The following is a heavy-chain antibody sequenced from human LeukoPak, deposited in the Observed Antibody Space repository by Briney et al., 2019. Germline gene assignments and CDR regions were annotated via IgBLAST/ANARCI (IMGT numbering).Heavy chain of an antibody. CDR1: GGTFSSYA. J-gene: IGHJ4*02. CDR2: IIPIFGTA. Sequence: ASVKVSCKASGGTFSSYAISWVRQAPGQGLEWMGGIIPIFGTANYAQKFQGRVTITTDESTSTAYMELSSLRSEDTAVYYCAKVTGVGATREYYFDYWGQGTLVTVSS. CDR3: AKVTGVGATREYYFDY. D-gene: IGHD1-26*01. V-gene: IGHV1-69*05.